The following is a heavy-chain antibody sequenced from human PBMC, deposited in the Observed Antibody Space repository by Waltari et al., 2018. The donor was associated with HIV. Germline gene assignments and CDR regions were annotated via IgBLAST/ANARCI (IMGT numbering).Heavy chain of an antibody. Sequence: QARMVQSGAEGKNTGASVKVSCTTSGNTFTIHGISWVQQALGQGLGWMGWISPYNGTTYYAQNLKGRVTLTTDSSRTAYMELRSLGSDDTAVYFCAREGYYYGSGTYAPPRYYGMDVWGQGTTVTVSS. D-gene: IGHD3-10*01. V-gene: IGHV1-18*01. J-gene: IGHJ6*02. CDR3: AREGYYYGSGTYAPPRYYGMDV. CDR1: GNTFTIHG. CDR2: ISPYNGTT.